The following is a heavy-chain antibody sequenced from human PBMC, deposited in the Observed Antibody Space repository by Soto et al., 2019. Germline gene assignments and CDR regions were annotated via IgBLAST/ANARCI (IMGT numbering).Heavy chain of an antibody. CDR3: ASWAGQVRDFGGPYDY. J-gene: IGHJ4*02. CDR1: GFTFRNNV. V-gene: IGHV3-23*01. CDR2: ITGSGRDT. D-gene: IGHD4-17*01. Sequence: GGSLRLSCAASGFTFRNNVLSWVRQAPGKGLDWVSGITGSGRDTYYPQNLQGRVTMSTDTSTNTAYMELRSLRSDDTAVYYCASWAGQVRDFGGPYDYWGQGTLVTVSS.